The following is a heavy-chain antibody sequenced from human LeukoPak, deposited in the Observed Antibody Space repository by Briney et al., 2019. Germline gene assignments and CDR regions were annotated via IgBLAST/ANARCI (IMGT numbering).Heavy chain of an antibody. V-gene: IGHV4-39*01. J-gene: IGHJ6*03. CDR2: ISYSGST. CDR3: ATHPYSSYVAYYYMDV. Sequence: PSETLSLTCTVSGGSISSTIKYWGWIRQPPGKGLEWIGSISYSGSTSYNPSLMSRVTISVDTSKNQFSLRLTSVTAADTAVYYCATHPYSSYVAYYYMDVWGKGTTVTVSS. CDR1: GGSISSTIKY. D-gene: IGHD6-6*01.